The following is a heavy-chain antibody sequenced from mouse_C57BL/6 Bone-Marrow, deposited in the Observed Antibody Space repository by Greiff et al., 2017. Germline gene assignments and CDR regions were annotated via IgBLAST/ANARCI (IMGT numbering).Heavy chain of an antibody. D-gene: IGHD2-12*01. Sequence: VQLQQPGAELVMPGASVKLSCKASGYTFTSYWMHWVKQRPGQGLEWIGEIDPSDSYTNYNQKFKGKSTLTVDKSSSTAYMQLSSLTSEDSAVYYCARGRRGDYWGQGTTRTVSS. CDR2: IDPSDSYT. J-gene: IGHJ2*01. CDR1: GYTFTSYW. V-gene: IGHV1-69*01. CDR3: ARGRRGDY.